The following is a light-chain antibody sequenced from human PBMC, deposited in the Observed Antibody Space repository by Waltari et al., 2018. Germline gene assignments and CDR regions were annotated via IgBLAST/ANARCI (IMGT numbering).Light chain of an antibody. V-gene: IGLV2-11*01. CDR1: SSDIGDYHY. CDR2: DVS. J-gene: IGLJ1*01. Sequence: QSALTQPRSVSGSPGQSVTISCTGSSSDIGDYHYVSWYQQHPGKAPKFMIYDVSKRPPGVPDPFSGSKSGNTASLTISGLQTEDEADYYCCSYGGSFSSGYVFGSGTKVTVL. CDR3: CSYGGSFSSGYV.